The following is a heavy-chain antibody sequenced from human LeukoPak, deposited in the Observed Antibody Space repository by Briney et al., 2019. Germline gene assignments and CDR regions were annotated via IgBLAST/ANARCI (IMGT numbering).Heavy chain of an antibody. D-gene: IGHD6-19*01. CDR3: ARDVGTSGRYTFDY. J-gene: IGHJ4*02. Sequence: SQTLSVTSAISGDSVSSKNGAWNWIRQSPSRGLEWLGRTYYRSKWYNDYAVSVQGRITINPDTSKNQFSLQLNSVTPEDTAVYYCARDVGTSGRYTFDYWGQGTLVTVSS. V-gene: IGHV6-1*01. CDR1: GDSVSSKNGA. CDR2: TYYRSKWYN.